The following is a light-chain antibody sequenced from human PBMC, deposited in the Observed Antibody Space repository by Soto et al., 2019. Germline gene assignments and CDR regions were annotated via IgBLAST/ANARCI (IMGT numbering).Light chain of an antibody. J-gene: IGLJ1*01. CDR1: SSDDGGYNY. V-gene: IGLV2-14*01. Sequence: QSVLTQPASVSGSPGQSITICCTGTSSDDGGYNYVSWYQQYPGKVPKLMIYDVSYRHSGVSNRFSGSKSGNTASLTISGLQAEDEAGYYCSSYTSSSTYVFGTGTKVT. CDR3: SSYTSSSTYV. CDR2: DVS.